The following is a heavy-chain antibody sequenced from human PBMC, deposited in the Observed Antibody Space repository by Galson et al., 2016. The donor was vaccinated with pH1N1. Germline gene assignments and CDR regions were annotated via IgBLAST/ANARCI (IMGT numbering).Heavy chain of an antibody. J-gene: IGHJ2*01. CDR1: GGTFSSSG. CDR3: AREDYYDTDLGDWCFDL. V-gene: IGHV1-69*13. CDR2: IIPIFGTS. Sequence: SVKVSCKASGGTFSSSGINWVRQAPGQGLEWMGGIIPIFGTSKYAQKFQGRVTIAADESTTTAYMELSRLISEDTAVYYCAREDYYDTDLGDWCFDLWGRGTLVTVSS. D-gene: IGHD3-22*01.